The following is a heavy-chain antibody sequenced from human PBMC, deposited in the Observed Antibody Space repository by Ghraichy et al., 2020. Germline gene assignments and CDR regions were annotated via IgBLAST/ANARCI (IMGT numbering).Heavy chain of an antibody. CDR1: GGSFSGYY. Sequence: SETLSLTCAVYGGSFSGYYWSWIRQPPGKGLEWIGEINHSGSTNYNPSLKSRVTISVDTSKNQFSLKLSSVTAADTAVYYCARRSGYYDFWSGNTLEKYYFDYWGQGTLVTVSS. CDR2: INHSGST. D-gene: IGHD3-3*01. CDR3: ARRSGYYDFWSGNTLEKYYFDY. V-gene: IGHV4-34*01. J-gene: IGHJ4*02.